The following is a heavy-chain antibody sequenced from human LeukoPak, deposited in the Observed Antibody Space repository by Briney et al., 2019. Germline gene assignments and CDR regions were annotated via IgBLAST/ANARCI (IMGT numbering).Heavy chain of an antibody. CDR1: GFTFSGSA. D-gene: IGHD1-26*01. J-gene: IGHJ6*03. CDR2: IRSKANSYAT. Sequence: GGSLRLSCAASGFTFSGSAMHWVRQASGKGLEWVGRIRSKANSYATAYAASVKGRFTISRDDSKNTAYLQMNSLKTEDTAEYYSTNARYIMSYYDDYYYYLDVWGKGTTVTVSS. V-gene: IGHV3-73*01. CDR3: TNARYIMSYYDDYYYYLDV.